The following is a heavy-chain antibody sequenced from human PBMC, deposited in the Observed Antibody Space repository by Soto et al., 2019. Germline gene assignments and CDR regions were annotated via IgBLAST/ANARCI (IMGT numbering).Heavy chain of an antibody. CDR2: ISGSGGST. CDR1: GFTFSSYS. D-gene: IGHD6-13*01. J-gene: IGHJ4*01. CDR3: AKGVRIAEARTHLDY. V-gene: IGHV3-23*01. Sequence: VGSLRLWCADSGFTFSSYSMSWVLQAPGKGLEWVSAISGSGGSTYYADSVKGRFTISRDNSKNTLYLQMNSLRAEDTAVYYCAKGVRIAEARTHLDYWGHGTLVTVSS.